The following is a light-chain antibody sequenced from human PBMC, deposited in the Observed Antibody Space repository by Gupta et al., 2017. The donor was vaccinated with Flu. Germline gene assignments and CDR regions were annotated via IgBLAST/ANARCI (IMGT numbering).Light chain of an antibody. CDR2: AAS. J-gene: IGKJ4*01. Sequence: DIQMTQSPSSLSASVGDRVTITCRASQGIGDKVGWYQQKPGRAPKRLIYAASSLESGVPSRFSGRGSGTEFTLTISSLQPEDLATYYCLQHQSFPLSFGGGTKVEIK. CDR3: LQHQSFPLS. CDR1: QGIGDK. V-gene: IGKV1-17*01.